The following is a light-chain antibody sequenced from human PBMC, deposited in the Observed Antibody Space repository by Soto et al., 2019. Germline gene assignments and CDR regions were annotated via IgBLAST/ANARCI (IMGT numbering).Light chain of an antibody. V-gene: IGKV3-15*01. J-gene: IGKJ5*01. CDR1: QNIISN. Sequence: EIVMTQSPATLSVSPGERATLSCRASQNIISNLAWYQQKPGQAPRLLIYGASTRATGIPARFSGTGSGTEFTLSIDSLQPDDFATYYCQQYHTSSITFGQGTRLEIK. CDR2: GAS. CDR3: QQYHTSSIT.